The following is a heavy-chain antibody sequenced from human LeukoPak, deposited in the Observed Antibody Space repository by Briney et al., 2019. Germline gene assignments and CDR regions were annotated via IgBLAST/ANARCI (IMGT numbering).Heavy chain of an antibody. CDR2: INPSGGIT. D-gene: IGHD6-19*01. Sequence: ASVKVSCKASGYTFTNYYIHWVRQAPGQGLEWMGMINPSGGITTYAQKFQGRVTMTRDMSTSTVYMELSSLRSEDTAVYFCARTQEAGYSSGRYDSYYYYYMDVWGKGTTATISS. CDR3: ARTQEAGYSSGRYDSYYYYYMDV. J-gene: IGHJ6*03. V-gene: IGHV1-46*01. CDR1: GYTFTNYY.